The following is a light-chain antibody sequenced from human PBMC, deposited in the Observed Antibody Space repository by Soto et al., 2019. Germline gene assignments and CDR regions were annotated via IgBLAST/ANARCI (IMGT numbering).Light chain of an antibody. CDR2: GAS. J-gene: IGKJ5*01. V-gene: IGKV3D-15*01. CDR1: QSVRIY. CDR3: QQYNDWPPIT. Sequence: ETVLTQSPGTLSLSPGERATLSCRASQSVRIYLAWSQQKPGQAPRLLIYGASSRVTGIPARFSGSGSGTEFTLTISSLQSEDFAVYYCQQYNDWPPITFGQGTRLEIK.